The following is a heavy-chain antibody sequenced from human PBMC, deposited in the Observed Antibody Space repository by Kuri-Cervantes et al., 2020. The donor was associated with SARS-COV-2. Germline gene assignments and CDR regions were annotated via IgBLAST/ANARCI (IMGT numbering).Heavy chain of an antibody. V-gene: IGHV3-11*04. J-gene: IGHJ4*02. Sequence: GGSLRLSCTASGFIFSDYYMTWIRQAPGKGLEWVSNIGPSGSTKYYADSVKGRFTISRDNAKNSLYLQMSSLRVEDTAVYYCARDLRTGKSLDYWGQGTLVTVSS. D-gene: IGHD3-10*01. CDR2: IGPSGSTK. CDR1: GFIFSDYY. CDR3: ARDLRTGKSLDY.